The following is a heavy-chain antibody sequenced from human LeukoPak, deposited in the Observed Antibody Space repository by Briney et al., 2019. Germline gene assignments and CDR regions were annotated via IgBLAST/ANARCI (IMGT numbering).Heavy chain of an antibody. CDR3: ARDSHGSGSYQDY. J-gene: IGHJ4*02. V-gene: IGHV3-30-3*01. Sequence: PGGSLRLSCAASGFTFSSYAMHWVRQAPGKGPEWVAVISYDGSNKYYADSVKGRFTISRDNSKNTLYLQMNSLRAEDTAVYYCARDSHGSGSYQDYWGQGTLVTVSS. CDR2: ISYDGSNK. CDR1: GFTFSSYA. D-gene: IGHD3-10*01.